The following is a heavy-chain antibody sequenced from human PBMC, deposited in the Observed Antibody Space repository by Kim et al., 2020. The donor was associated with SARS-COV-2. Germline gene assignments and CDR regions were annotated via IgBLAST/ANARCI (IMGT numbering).Heavy chain of an antibody. CDR1: GGSISSYY. V-gene: IGHV4-59*08. CDR3: ARHGDFWSGSWFDP. D-gene: IGHD3-3*01. Sequence: SETLSLTCTVSGGSISSYYWSWIRQPPGKGLEWIGYIYYSGSTNYNPSLKSRVTISVDTSKNQFSLKLSSVTAADTAVYYCARHGDFWSGSWFDPWGQGTLVTVSS. J-gene: IGHJ5*02. CDR2: IYYSGST.